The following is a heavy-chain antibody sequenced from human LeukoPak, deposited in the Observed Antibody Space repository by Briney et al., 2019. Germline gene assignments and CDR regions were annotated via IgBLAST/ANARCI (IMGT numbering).Heavy chain of an antibody. CDR2: ISGSGGST. CDR3: AKDESGYSSGWYY. V-gene: IGHV3-23*01. J-gene: IGHJ4*02. CDR1: GFTFSSYA. Sequence: GGSVRLSCAGSGFTFSSYAMSWVRQAPGKGLEWVSAISGSGGSTYYADSVKGRFTISRDNSKNTLYLQMNSLRAEDTAVYYCAKDESGYSSGWYYWGQGTLVTVSS. D-gene: IGHD6-19*01.